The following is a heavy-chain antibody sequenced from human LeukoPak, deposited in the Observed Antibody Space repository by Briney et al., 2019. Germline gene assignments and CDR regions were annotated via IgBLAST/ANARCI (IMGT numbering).Heavy chain of an antibody. CDR3: ASHDYYDSSGYYRRTFDY. CDR2: IIPIFGTA. V-gene: IGHV1-69*05. D-gene: IGHD3-22*01. CDR1: GGTFSSYA. Sequence: GASVKVSCKASGGTFSSYAISWVRQAPGQGLEWMGGIIPIFGTANYAQKFQGRVTITTDESTSTAYMELSSLRSEDTAAYYCASHDYYDSSGYYRRTFDYWGQGTLVTVSS. J-gene: IGHJ4*02.